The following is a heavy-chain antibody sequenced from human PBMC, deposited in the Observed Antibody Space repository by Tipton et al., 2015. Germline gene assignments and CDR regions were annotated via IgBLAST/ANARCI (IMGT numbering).Heavy chain of an antibody. Sequence: GSLRLSCAASGFTFSSYSMNWVRQAPGKGLEWVSSISSSSSYIYYADSVKGRFTISRDNAKNSLYLQMNSLRAEDTAVYYCAREPDYGDLYYYYGMDVWGQGTTVTVSS. D-gene: IGHD4-17*01. CDR2: ISSSSSYI. CDR3: AREPDYGDLYYYYGMDV. V-gene: IGHV3-21*01. J-gene: IGHJ6*02. CDR1: GFTFSSYS.